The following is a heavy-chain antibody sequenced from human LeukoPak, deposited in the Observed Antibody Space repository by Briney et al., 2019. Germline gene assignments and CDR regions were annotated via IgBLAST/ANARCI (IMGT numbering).Heavy chain of an antibody. CDR1: GYTFTDSY. CDR2: ISPNNGDT. CDR3: VRSPIGASAY. D-gene: IGHD3-10*01. J-gene: IGHJ4*02. Sequence: ASVKVSFKPSGYTFTDSYIHWVRQAPGVGLQWMGWISPNNGDTKYAEDFQDRVTMTRDTSINTAYMELTGLTPDDTAVYYCVRSPIGASAYWGQGTLVTVSS. V-gene: IGHV1-2*02.